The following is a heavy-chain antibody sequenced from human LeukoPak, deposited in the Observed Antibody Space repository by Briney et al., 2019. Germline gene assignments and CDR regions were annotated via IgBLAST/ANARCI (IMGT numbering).Heavy chain of an antibody. CDR2: INTNSGGK. CDR1: GSTFTGYY. Sequence: ASVKVSCTASGSTFTGYYMHWVRQAPGQGLEWMGWINTNSGGKNYAQKFQGRVTMTREKSIRTAYMALSRLRSDDTAVYYCARVRGYDSSGYYGYPWGQGTLVTVSS. D-gene: IGHD3-22*01. CDR3: ARVRGYDSSGYYGYP. J-gene: IGHJ5*02. V-gene: IGHV1-2*02.